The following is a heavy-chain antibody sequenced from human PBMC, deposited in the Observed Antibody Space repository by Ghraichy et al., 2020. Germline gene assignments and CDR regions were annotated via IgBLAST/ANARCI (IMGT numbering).Heavy chain of an antibody. CDR1: GFTFSSYA. CDR3: ANTLTREYCSSTSCQEIDPEYFQH. CDR2: ISGSGGST. Sequence: GGSLRLSCAASGFTFSSYAMSWVRQAPGKGLEWVSAISGSGGSTYYADSVKGRFTISRDNSKNTLYLQMNSLRAEDTAVYYCANTLTREYCSSTSCQEIDPEYFQHWGQGTLVTVSS. J-gene: IGHJ1*01. V-gene: IGHV3-23*01. D-gene: IGHD2-2*01.